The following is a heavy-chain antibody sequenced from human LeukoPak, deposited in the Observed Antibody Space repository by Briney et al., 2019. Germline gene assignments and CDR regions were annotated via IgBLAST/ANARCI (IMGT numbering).Heavy chain of an antibody. Sequence: GASVKVSCKASGGTFRSYGFSWVRQAPGQGLEWMGGMIPMFGTANYARKFQGRVTITADKSTSTAYMELSSLRSEDTAVYYCARTSYYDSSGFLFDYWGQGTLVTVSS. CDR2: MIPMFGTA. CDR3: ARTSYYDSSGFLFDY. CDR1: GGTFRSYG. D-gene: IGHD3-22*01. J-gene: IGHJ4*02. V-gene: IGHV1-69*06.